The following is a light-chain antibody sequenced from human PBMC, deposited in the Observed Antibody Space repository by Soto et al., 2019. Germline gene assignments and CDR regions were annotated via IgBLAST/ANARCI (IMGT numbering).Light chain of an antibody. CDR2: GAS. Sequence: EIVMTQSPATLSVSPGDGATLSCRASQSVDSNLAWYQQKPGQTPRLLLYGASTRATGIPVRFRGSGSGTEFTLTISSLQSEDSAVYYCHQYNSWPRGTFGPGTKVEIK. CDR1: QSVDSN. CDR3: HQYNSWPRGT. J-gene: IGKJ3*01. V-gene: IGKV3-15*01.